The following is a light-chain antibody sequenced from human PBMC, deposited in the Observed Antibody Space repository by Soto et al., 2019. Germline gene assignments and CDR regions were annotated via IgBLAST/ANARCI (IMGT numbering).Light chain of an antibody. CDR1: QSVSSY. V-gene: IGKV3-11*01. CDR3: QQRSNWPSYT. CDR2: DAS. Sequence: EIVLTQSPATLSLSPGERATLSCRASQSVSSYLAWYQQKPGQAPRLLIYDASNRATGIPARLSGSGSGTDFRLTISSLEPEDFAVYYCQQRSNWPSYTFGQGTKLEIK. J-gene: IGKJ2*01.